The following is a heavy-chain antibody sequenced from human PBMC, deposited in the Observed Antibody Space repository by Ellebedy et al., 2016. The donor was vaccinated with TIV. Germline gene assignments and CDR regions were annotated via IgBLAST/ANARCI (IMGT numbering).Heavy chain of an antibody. CDR3: ARQTGLWFGELFTLDY. V-gene: IGHV4-39*01. Sequence: MPSETLSLTCTVSGGSISSSSYYWGWIRQPPGKGLEWIGEIQPSGGTGTNPSLKSRTTLSRDTSRNQLSLKLTTVTAADTAVYYGARQTGLWFGELFTLDYWGQGTLVTVSS. CDR1: GGSISSSSYY. D-gene: IGHD3-10*01. CDR2: IQPSGGT. J-gene: IGHJ4*02.